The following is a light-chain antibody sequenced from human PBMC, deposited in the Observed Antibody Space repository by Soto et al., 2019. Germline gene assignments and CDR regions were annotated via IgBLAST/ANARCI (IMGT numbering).Light chain of an antibody. J-gene: IGLJ2*01. CDR2: DVS. CDR1: SSDVGAYNY. CDR3: GSYTTSSTSI. V-gene: IGLV2-14*01. Sequence: QSVLTQPASVSGSPGQSITISCTGTSSDVGAYNYVSWYQQHPGKAPKPVIYDVSNRPSGISNRFSGSKSGNTASLTISGLQAEDEADYYCGSYTTSSTSIFGGGTKVTVL.